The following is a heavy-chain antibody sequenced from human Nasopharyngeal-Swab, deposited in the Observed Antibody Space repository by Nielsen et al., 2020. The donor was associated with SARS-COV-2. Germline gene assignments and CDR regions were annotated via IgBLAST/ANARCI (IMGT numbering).Heavy chain of an antibody. V-gene: IGHV4-59*01. CDR1: GGSISSYY. CDR2: IYYSGST. Sequence: SETLSLTCNVSGGSISSYYWSWIRQPPGKGLEWIGYIYYSGSTNYNPSLKSRVTISVDTSKNQFSLKLSSVTAADTAVYYCARGRRGSSWDLNWFDPWGQGTLVTVSS. J-gene: IGHJ5*02. CDR3: ARGRRGSSWDLNWFDP. D-gene: IGHD6-13*01.